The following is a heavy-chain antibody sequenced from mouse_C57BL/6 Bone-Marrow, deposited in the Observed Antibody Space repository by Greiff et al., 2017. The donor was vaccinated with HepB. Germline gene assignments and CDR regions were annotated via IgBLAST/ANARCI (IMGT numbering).Heavy chain of an antibody. Sequence: QVQLQQSGAELVKPGASVKLSCKASGYTFTEYTIHWVKQRAGQGLEWIGWFYPGSGSIKYNEKFKDKATLTADKSSSTVYMKLSSLTSEDSAVYCCARREGNGLFAYWGQGTLVTVSA. CDR1: GYTFTEYT. CDR3: ARREGNGLFAY. J-gene: IGHJ3*01. V-gene: IGHV1-62-2*01. D-gene: IGHD1-1*02. CDR2: FYPGSGSI.